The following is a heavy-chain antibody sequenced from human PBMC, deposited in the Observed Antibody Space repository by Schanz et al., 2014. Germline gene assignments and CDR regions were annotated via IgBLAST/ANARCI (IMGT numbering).Heavy chain of an antibody. D-gene: IGHD3-3*01. CDR2: ISYDGSLK. CDR3: ARDLVSYHDFWSGQETGDRAFDL. J-gene: IGHJ3*01. V-gene: IGHV3-30*19. CDR1: GFAFNNYG. Sequence: QVQLAESGGGVVQPGRSLRLSCAASGFAFNNYGMHWVRQAPGQGLEWVSFISYDGSLKSYLDSVKGRFTISRDNSKNTLFLEMNSLRVEDTAVYYCARDLVSYHDFWSGQETGDRAFDLWGQGTMVTVSP.